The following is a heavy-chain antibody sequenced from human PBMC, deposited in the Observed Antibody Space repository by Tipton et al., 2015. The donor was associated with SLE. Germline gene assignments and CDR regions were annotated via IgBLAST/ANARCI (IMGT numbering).Heavy chain of an antibody. V-gene: IGHV4-59*01. CDR2: IYYSGST. J-gene: IGHJ3*02. CDR3: ARGVGGAFDI. CDR1: GGSFSGYY. D-gene: IGHD3-16*01. Sequence: TLSLTCAVYGGSFSGYYWSWIRQPPGKGLEWIGYIYYSGSTDYNPSLKSRVTISVDTSKNQFSLKLSSVTAADTAVYYCARGVGGAFDIWGQGTMVTVSS.